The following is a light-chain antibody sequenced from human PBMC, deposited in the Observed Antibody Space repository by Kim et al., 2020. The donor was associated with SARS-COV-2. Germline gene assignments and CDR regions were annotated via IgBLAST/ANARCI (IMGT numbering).Light chain of an antibody. V-gene: IGLV6-57*03. CDR2: DNK. CDR3: QSYNNGNQV. Sequence: GKTVTISCPRSSGSIANNYVQWYQQRPGSAPTIVIYDNKQRPSGVPDRFSGSIDSSSNSASLSISGLRTEDEADYYCQSYNNGNQVFGGGTQLTVL. CDR1: SGSIANNY. J-gene: IGLJ2*01.